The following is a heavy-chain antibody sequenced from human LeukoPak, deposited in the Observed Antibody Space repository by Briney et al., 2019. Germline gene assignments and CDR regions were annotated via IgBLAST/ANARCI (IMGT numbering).Heavy chain of an antibody. V-gene: IGHV3-9*01. CDR2: ISWNSGSI. D-gene: IGHD3-10*01. CDR3: AKGLSMVRGLDY. Sequence: GRSLRLSCAASGFTFDDYAMHWVRRGPGKGLEWVSGISWNSGSIAYADSVKGRFTISRDNAKNSLYLQMDSLRAEDTALYYCAKGLSMVRGLDYWGQGTLVTVSS. CDR1: GFTFDDYA. J-gene: IGHJ4*02.